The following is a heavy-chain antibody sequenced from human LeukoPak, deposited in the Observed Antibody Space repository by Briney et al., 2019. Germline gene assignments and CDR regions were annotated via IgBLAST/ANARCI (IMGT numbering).Heavy chain of an antibody. V-gene: IGHV3-15*01. Sequence: SGGSLRLSCAASGFTFTNAWMSWVRQAPGKGLEWVGRIKRKTDGGTTDYAAPVKGRFTISRDDSKNTLYLQMNSLKTEDTAVYYCSTDWPYYCDSSGYNFDCWGQGTLVTVSS. D-gene: IGHD3-22*01. CDR2: IKRKTDGGTT. CDR1: GFTFTNAW. CDR3: STDWPYYCDSSGYNFDC. J-gene: IGHJ4*02.